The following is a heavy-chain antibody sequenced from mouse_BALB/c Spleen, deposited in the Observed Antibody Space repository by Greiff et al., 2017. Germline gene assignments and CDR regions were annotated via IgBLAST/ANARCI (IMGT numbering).Heavy chain of an antibody. CDR3: ARRGLLYAMDD. D-gene: IGHD2-3*01. J-gene: IGHJ4*01. Sequence: QVQLQQSGAELVKPGASVKLSCKASGYTFTSYWMHWVKQRPGQGLEWIGEIDPTDSYTNYNQKFKGKATFTVDKSSSTAYMQLSSLTSEDSAVYICARRGLLYAMDDWGQGTSVTVSS. V-gene: IGHV1-69*02. CDR1: GYTFTSYW. CDR2: IDPTDSYT.